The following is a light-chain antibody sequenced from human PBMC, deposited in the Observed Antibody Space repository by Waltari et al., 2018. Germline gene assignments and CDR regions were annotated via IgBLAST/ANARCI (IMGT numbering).Light chain of an antibody. V-gene: IGKV3-20*01. Sequence: SLSPGERATLSCRASRSVSSTYLAWYRQKPGQAPSLVIHDVSSRATGIPDRFSGSGSGTYFTLTISRLEPEDFAVYYCQQYGNSPFTFGRGTKLEIK. CDR2: DVS. CDR3: QQYGNSPFT. J-gene: IGKJ2*01. CDR1: RSVSSTY.